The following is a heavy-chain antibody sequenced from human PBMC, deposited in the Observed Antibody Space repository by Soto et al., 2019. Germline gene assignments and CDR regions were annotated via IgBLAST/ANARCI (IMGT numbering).Heavy chain of an antibody. CDR2: VSGYNGNT. D-gene: IGHD6-19*01. Sequence: QVQLVQSGAEVKKPGASVKVSCKASGYTFTNYGISWVQQAPGQGLEWMGWVSGYNGNTNYAQKLRGRVTMTTDTSTSTAYMELRTLRSDDTAVYYCARDEGSHGFDSWGQGTLVTVSS. CDR3: ARDEGSHGFDS. V-gene: IGHV1-18*04. J-gene: IGHJ4*02. CDR1: GYTFTNYG.